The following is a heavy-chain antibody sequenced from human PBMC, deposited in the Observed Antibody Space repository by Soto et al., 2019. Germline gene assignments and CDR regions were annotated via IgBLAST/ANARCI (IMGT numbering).Heavy chain of an antibody. CDR1: GYTFSNYD. CDR3: AKVSRKGSAIDFDY. CDR2: VNPNNGDT. D-gene: IGHD3-10*01. Sequence: QVQLVQSGAELKKPGASVKVSCMACGYTFSNYDMNWVRQATGQGPEWIGWVNPNNGDTGYAQKFQGRVTLTTDISTTTAYTELTSLRSEDTAIYYCAKVSRKGSAIDFDYWGQGTLITVSS. V-gene: IGHV1-8*01. J-gene: IGHJ4*02.